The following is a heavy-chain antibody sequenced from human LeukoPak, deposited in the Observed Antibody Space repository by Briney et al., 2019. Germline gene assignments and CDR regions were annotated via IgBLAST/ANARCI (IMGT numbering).Heavy chain of an antibody. Sequence: PGGSLRLSCAASGFTFSNAWMSWVRQAPGKGLEWVGRIKSKTDGGTTDFGAPVKGRFTISRDDSKNTLYLQTNGLRAEDTAVYFCARDLFIGIVGNHARDFAFEYWGQGTLVTVSS. CDR2: IKSKTDGGTT. CDR3: ARDLFIGIVGNHARDFAFEY. D-gene: IGHD1-26*01. V-gene: IGHV3-15*01. J-gene: IGHJ4*02. CDR1: GFTFSNAW.